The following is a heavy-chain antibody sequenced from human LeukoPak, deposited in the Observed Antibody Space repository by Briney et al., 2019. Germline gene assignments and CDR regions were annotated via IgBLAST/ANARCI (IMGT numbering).Heavy chain of an antibody. D-gene: IGHD3-3*01. CDR3: ARERFLEWLASDYYYYYYMDV. Sequence: GGSLRLSCAASGFTFSSYWMSWVRQAPGKGLEWVANIKQDGSEKYYVDSVKGRFTISRDNAKNSLYLQMNSLRAEDTAVYYCARERFLEWLASDYYYYYYMDVWGKGTTVTVSS. V-gene: IGHV3-7*01. CDR1: GFTFSSYW. J-gene: IGHJ6*03. CDR2: IKQDGSEK.